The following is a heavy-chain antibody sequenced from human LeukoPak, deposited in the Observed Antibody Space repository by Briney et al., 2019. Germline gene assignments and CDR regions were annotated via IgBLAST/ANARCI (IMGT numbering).Heavy chain of an antibody. J-gene: IGHJ4*02. Sequence: ASVKVSCKASGYTFTSYGISWVRQAPGQGLEWMGWISAYNGNTNYAQKLQGRDTMTTDTSTSTAHMELRSLRSDDTAVYYCASRYYYDSSGYYYYWGQGTLVTVSS. V-gene: IGHV1-18*01. CDR3: ASRYYYDSSGYYYY. CDR2: ISAYNGNT. D-gene: IGHD3-22*01. CDR1: GYTFTSYG.